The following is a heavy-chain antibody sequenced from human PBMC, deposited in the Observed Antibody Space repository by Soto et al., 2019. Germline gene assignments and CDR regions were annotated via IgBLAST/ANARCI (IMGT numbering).Heavy chain of an antibody. V-gene: IGHV1-18*04. J-gene: IGHJ6*02. CDR2: ISGYNGNT. D-gene: IGHD6-13*01. Sequence: QVQLVQSGPEVRKPGASVKVSCKASGYIFSRYGISWVRQAPGQGLEWMAWISGYNGNTKFGERVQGRVNVTTDTSTSTAYMELRSLRSDDTTVSYCAREAAAERNYYGLDVWGQGTTVIVSS. CDR3: AREAAAERNYYGLDV. CDR1: GYIFSRYG.